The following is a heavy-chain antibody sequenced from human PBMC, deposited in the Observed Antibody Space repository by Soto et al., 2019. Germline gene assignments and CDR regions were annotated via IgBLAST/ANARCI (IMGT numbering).Heavy chain of an antibody. CDR2: IRSKAYGGTT. D-gene: IGHD4-17*01. CDR1: GFTFGDYA. J-gene: IGHJ5*02. V-gene: IGHV3-49*04. CDR3: TRMNGDYDLNRFDP. Sequence: GGSLRLSCTASGFTFGDYAMSWVRQAPGKGLEWVGFIRSKAYGGTTEYAASVKGRFTISRDDSKSIAYLQMNSLNTEATAVYYWTRMNGDYDLNRFDPWGQGTLVTVSS.